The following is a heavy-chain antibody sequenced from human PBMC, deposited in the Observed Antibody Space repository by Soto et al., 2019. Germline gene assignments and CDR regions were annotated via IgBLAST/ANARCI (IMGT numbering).Heavy chain of an antibody. CDR2: IYYSGSA. J-gene: IGHJ5*02. D-gene: IGHD3-3*01. CDR3: AGSITIFGVVTHNWFDP. Sequence: PSETLSLTCTVSGGSISSYYWSWIRQPPGKGLEWIGYIYYSGSANYNPSLKSRVTISVDTSKNQFSLKLSSVTAADTAVYYCAGSITIFGVVTHNWFDPWGQGTLVT. V-gene: IGHV4-59*01. CDR1: GGSISSYY.